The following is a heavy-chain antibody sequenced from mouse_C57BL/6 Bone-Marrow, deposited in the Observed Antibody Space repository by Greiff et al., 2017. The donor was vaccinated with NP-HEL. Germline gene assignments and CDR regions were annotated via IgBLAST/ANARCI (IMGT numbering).Heavy chain of an antibody. V-gene: IGHV1-64*01. D-gene: IGHD1-1*01. CDR2: IHPNSGST. Sequence: QVQLQQPGAELVKPGASVKLSCKASGYTFTSYWMHWVKQRPGQGLEWIGMIHPNSGSTNYNEKFKSKATLTVDKSSSTAYMQLSSLTSEDSADYYGAIIPFIRPGFAYWGQGTLVTVSA. CDR1: GYTFTSYW. CDR3: AIIPFIRPGFAY. J-gene: IGHJ3*01.